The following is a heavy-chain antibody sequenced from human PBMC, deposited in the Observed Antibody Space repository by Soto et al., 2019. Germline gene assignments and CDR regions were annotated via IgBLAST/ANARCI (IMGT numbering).Heavy chain of an antibody. J-gene: IGHJ3*02. V-gene: IGHV3-66*01. Sequence: GGSLRLSCAASGFTVSSNYMRWVRQAPGKGLEWVSVIYSGGSTYYADSVKGRFTISRDNSKNTLYLQMNSLRAEDTAVYYCARATYYYDSSGYAFDIWGQGTMVTVSS. D-gene: IGHD3-22*01. CDR2: IYSGGST. CDR3: ARATYYYDSSGYAFDI. CDR1: GFTVSSNY.